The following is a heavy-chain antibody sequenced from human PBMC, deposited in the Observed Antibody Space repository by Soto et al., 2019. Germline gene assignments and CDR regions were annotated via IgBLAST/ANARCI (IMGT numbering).Heavy chain of an antibody. CDR3: VHHVTGGSFDV. J-gene: IGHJ3*01. D-gene: IGHD4-4*01. CDR1: GFSLTTNGVG. Sequence: QITLKESGPPVVNPTQTLTLTCTFSGFSLTTNGVGVGWIRQPPGKALEWLALIYWDDDKRYSPTLKSRLAITKDISKNQVVLTLTDVDPVDAATYFCVHHVTGGSFDVWGQGRRVTVSS. V-gene: IGHV2-5*02. CDR2: IYWDDDK.